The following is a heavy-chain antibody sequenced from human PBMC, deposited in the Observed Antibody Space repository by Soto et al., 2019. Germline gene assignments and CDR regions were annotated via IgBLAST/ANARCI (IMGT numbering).Heavy chain of an antibody. CDR1: GGSINDFY. J-gene: IGHJ4*02. CDR3: ERVGGVAARTFDY. Sequence: XATLSLTFTVSGGSINDFYWSWIRQPPGKGLEWIGYIYYSGSTDYNPSLKGRVTISVDTSKNQFSLKLRSVTAADTAVYYCERVGGVAARTFDYWGQGTLVTVSS. D-gene: IGHD6-6*01. V-gene: IGHV4-59*01. CDR2: IYYSGST.